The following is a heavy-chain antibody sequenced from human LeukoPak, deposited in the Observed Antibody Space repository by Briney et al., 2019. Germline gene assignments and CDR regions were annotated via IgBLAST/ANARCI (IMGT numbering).Heavy chain of an antibody. J-gene: IGHJ4*02. CDR2: ISSGSSAI. V-gene: IGHV3-21*01. Sequence: GGSLRLPCEASGFTFTAYSMTWVRQAPGKGLEWVSIISSGSSAIFSADALKGRFTISRDDAKNLLYLDMNSLRAEDTAVYYCARGHTAVTRHFDFWGQGTLVTVSS. CDR1: GFTFTAYS. CDR3: ARGHTAVTRHFDF. D-gene: IGHD4-17*01.